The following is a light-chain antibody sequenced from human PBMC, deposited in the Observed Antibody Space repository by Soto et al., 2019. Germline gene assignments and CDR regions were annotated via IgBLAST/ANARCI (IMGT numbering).Light chain of an antibody. CDR2: DVS. CDR1: SSDVGGYNY. CDR3: SSYTSSSTLYVV. J-gene: IGLJ2*01. V-gene: IGLV2-14*01. Sequence: QSALTQPASVSGSPGQSITISCTGTSSDVGGYNYVSWYQQHPGKAPKLMIYDVSNRPSGVSNCFSGSKSGNTASLTISGLQAEDEADYYCSSYTSSSTLYVVFGGGTKVTVL.